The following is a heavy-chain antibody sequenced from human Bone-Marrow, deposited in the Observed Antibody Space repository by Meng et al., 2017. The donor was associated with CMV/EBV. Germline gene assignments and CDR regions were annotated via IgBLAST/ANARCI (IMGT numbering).Heavy chain of an antibody. J-gene: IGHJ3*02. V-gene: IGHV5-51*01. D-gene: IGHD2-15*01. Sequence: GESLKISCKGSGDSFSTYWIAWVRQMPGKGLECMWVIYPGDSETRYNPSFQGQVTISADKSISTTYLQWSSLKASDTAMYYCATPRNAGRLGAFDIWGQGTMVTVAS. CDR3: ATPRNAGRLGAFDI. CDR1: GDSFSTYW. CDR2: IYPGDSET.